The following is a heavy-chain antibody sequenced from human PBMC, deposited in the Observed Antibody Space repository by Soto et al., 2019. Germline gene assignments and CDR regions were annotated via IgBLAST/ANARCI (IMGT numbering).Heavy chain of an antibody. CDR1: GGSFSGYY. Sequence: QVQLQQWGAGLLKPSETLSLTCAVYGGSFSGYYWSWIRQPPGKGLEWIGEINHSGSTNYNPSLKSRVTISVDTSKNQFCLKLSSVTAADTAVYYCARLTTYDFWSGYGYYYYMDVWGKGTTVTVSS. J-gene: IGHJ6*03. D-gene: IGHD3-3*01. CDR2: INHSGST. CDR3: ARLTTYDFWSGYGYYYYMDV. V-gene: IGHV4-34*01.